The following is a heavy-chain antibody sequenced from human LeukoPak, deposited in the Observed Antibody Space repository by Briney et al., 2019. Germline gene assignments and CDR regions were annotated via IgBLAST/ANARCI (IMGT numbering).Heavy chain of an antibody. J-gene: IGHJ4*02. D-gene: IGHD3-22*01. CDR1: GFTFSSYA. Sequence: PGASLRLSCAASGFTFSSYAMTWVRQAPGKGLEWVSAISGGGGSTYYADSVKGRFTISRDNSKNSLYLQMNSLRAEDTAVYYCAKLGTRDYYDSSGYPFDYWGQGTLVTVSS. V-gene: IGHV3-23*01. CDR2: ISGGGGST. CDR3: AKLGTRDYYDSSGYPFDY.